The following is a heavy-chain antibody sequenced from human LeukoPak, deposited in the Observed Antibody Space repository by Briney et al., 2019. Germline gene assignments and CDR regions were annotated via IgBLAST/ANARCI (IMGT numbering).Heavy chain of an antibody. CDR1: GGTFSSYA. CDR2: IIPILGIA. D-gene: IGHD5-12*01. Sequence: ASVKVSCKAPGGTFSSYAISWVRQAPGQGLEWMGRIIPILGIANYAQKFQGRVTITADKSTSTAYMELSSLRSEDTAVYYCARETARGYSGYDFGQYGMDVWGQGTTVTVSS. CDR3: ARETARGYSGYDFGQYGMDV. J-gene: IGHJ6*02. V-gene: IGHV1-69*04.